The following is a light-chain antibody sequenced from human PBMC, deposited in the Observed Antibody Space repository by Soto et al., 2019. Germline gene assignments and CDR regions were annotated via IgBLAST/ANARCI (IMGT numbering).Light chain of an antibody. J-gene: IGLJ1*01. CDR2: EVT. CDR3: SSYAGSLYV. Sequence: QSALTQPPSASGSPGQSVTISCTGTSSDVGGYNYVSWYQQHPGQAPKLMIYEVTKRPSGVPDRFSGSKSGNTASLTVSGLQAEDEVDYYCSSYAGSLYVFGTGTKVTV. CDR1: SSDVGGYNY. V-gene: IGLV2-8*01.